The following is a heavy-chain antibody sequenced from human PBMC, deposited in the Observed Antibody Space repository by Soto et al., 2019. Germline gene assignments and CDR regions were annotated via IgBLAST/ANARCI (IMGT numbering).Heavy chain of an antibody. J-gene: IGHJ4*02. CDR1: GFSFSTW. CDR3: SRGSPGEWNADY. D-gene: IGHD3-22*01. Sequence: EVQLVESGGGVVQPGGSLRLSCAASGFSFSTWMHWVRQAPGKGLVWLSRINSDGSSITYADSVKGRFIVSRDNAKNTLSLQIVCLPAELRGLYLFSRGSPGEWNADYWGQGLLVTVSS. V-gene: IGHV3-74*01. CDR2: INSDGSSI.